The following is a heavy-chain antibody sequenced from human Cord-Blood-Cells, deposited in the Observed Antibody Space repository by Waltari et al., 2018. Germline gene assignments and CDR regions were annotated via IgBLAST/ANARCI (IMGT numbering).Heavy chain of an antibody. D-gene: IGHD3-22*01. Sequence: QVQLVQSGAEVKKPGSSVKVSCKASGGTFSSYAISWVRQAPRQGLEWMGGIIPIFGTANYAQKFQGRVTITADESTSTAYMELSSLRSEDTAVYYCARDGYYDSSGSGPYDAFDIWGQGTMVTVSS. J-gene: IGHJ3*02. CDR2: IIPIFGTA. CDR1: GGTFSSYA. V-gene: IGHV1-69*01. CDR3: ARDGYYDSSGSGPYDAFDI.